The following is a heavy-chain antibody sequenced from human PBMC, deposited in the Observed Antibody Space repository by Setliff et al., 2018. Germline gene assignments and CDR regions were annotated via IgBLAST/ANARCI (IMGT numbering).Heavy chain of an antibody. CDR1: AFTFKNYW. CDR3: ARISRLYTSSWDDY. Sequence: GGSLRLSCAASAFTFKNYWMSWVRQAPGKGLEWVANIKGDGSEKFYLDSVKGRFTIFRDNAKNSVYLQMNRLRAEDTAVYYCARISRLYTSSWDDYWGRGALVTVSS. J-gene: IGHJ4*02. V-gene: IGHV3-7*01. CDR2: IKGDGSEK. D-gene: IGHD6-13*01.